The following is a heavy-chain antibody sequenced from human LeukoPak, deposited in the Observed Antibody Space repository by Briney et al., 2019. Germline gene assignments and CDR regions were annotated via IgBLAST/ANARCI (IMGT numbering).Heavy chain of an antibody. D-gene: IGHD1-26*01. J-gene: IGHJ4*02. CDR1: DYSISSGYY. V-gene: IGHV4-38-2*02. CDR2: IYHSGNT. Sequence: SETLSLTCTVSDYSISSGYYWGWIGHPPGKGLEWITRIYHSGNTFYNPSRRSRVTTSLDTSNNQFSLRLSSVTAADAAVYYCASIVGARGGINYWGQGTLVTVSS. CDR3: ASIVGARGGINY.